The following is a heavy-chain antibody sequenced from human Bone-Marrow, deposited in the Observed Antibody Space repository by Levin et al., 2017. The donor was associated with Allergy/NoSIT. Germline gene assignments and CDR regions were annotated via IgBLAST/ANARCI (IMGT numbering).Heavy chain of an antibody. CDR3: ARDPDLIVVVPAAMGY. D-gene: IGHD2-2*01. CDR2: ISGSGGST. V-gene: IGHV3-23*01. Sequence: GESLKISCAASGFTFSSYAMSWVRQAPGKGLEWVSAISGSGGSTYYADSVKGRFTISRDNSKNTLYLQMNSLRAEDTAVYYCARDPDLIVVVPAAMGYWGQGTLVTVSS. CDR1: GFTFSSYA. J-gene: IGHJ4*02.